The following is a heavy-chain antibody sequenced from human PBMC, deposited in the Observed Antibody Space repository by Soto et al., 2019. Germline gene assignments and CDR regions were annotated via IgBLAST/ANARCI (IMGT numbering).Heavy chain of an antibody. CDR3: AASYGSGYRAVDH. Sequence: SVKVSCKASGDTFSFYTINWVRQAPGLGLEWMGRVNPIVSMSNYAQKFQGRVTITADKSTNTAYMQLSSLRSEDTAIYYCAASYGSGYRAVDHLGQGAPVTVSS. CDR2: VNPIVSMS. D-gene: IGHD3-10*01. J-gene: IGHJ4*02. CDR1: GDTFSFYT. V-gene: IGHV1-69*02.